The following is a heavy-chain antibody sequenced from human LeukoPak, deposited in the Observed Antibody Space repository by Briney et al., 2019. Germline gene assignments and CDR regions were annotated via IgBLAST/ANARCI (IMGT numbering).Heavy chain of an antibody. CDR3: AREGAGSRHYDFWSGSYYYYGMDV. J-gene: IGHJ6*02. CDR1: GFTFSSYW. V-gene: IGHV3-7*01. CDR2: IKQDGSEK. Sequence: PGGYLRLSCAASGFTFSSYWMSWVRQAPGKGLEWVANIKQDGSEKYYVDSVKGRFTISRDNAKNSLYLQMNSLRAEDTAVYYCAREGAGSRHYDFWSGSYYYYGMDVWGQGTTVTVSS. D-gene: IGHD3-3*01.